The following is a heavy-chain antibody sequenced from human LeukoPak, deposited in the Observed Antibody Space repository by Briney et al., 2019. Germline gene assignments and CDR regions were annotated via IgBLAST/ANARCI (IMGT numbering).Heavy chain of an antibody. Sequence: PGGSLRLSCAASGFTFSSYGMHWVRQAPGKGLEWVAVISYGGSNKYYADSVKGRFTISRDNSKNTLYLQMNSLRAEDTAVYYCAKIPYGDYSYYYGMDVWGQGTTVTVSS. CDR3: AKIPYGDYSYYYGMDV. V-gene: IGHV3-30*18. CDR1: GFTFSSYG. J-gene: IGHJ6*02. CDR2: ISYGGSNK. D-gene: IGHD4-17*01.